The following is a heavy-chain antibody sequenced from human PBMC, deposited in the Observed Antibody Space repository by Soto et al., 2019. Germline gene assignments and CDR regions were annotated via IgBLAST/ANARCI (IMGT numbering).Heavy chain of an antibody. CDR2: IYYSGST. J-gene: IGHJ4*02. Sequence: QVQLQESGPGLVKPSQTLSLTCTVSGGSISSGGYYWSWIRQHPGKGLEWIGYIYYSGSTYYNPSLNSRVTISVDTYKNQFSLKLIAVTAADTAVYYCARVESYDSSGYYKGGNFDYWVQGTLVTVSS. V-gene: IGHV4-31*03. CDR1: GGSISSGGYY. CDR3: ARVESYDSSGYYKGGNFDY. D-gene: IGHD3-22*01.